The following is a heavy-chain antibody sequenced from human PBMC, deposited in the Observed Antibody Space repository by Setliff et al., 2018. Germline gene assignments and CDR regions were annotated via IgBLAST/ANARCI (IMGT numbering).Heavy chain of an antibody. CDR3: ARGVTWERGVVDS. Sequence: SETLSLTCAVYGGSFSTYYWIWIRQPPEKGLEWIGEINHSGSTNYNPSLTCPQESLRDQFSLKLTSVTAADTAVYYCARGVTWERGVVDSWGQGMLVTVSS. D-gene: IGHD1-26*01. J-gene: IGHJ4*02. CDR1: GGSFSTYY. CDR2: INHSGST. V-gene: IGHV4-34*01.